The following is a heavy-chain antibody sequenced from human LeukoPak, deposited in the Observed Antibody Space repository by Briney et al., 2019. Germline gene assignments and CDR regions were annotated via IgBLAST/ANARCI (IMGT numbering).Heavy chain of an antibody. D-gene: IGHD6-19*01. J-gene: IGHJ4*02. CDR3: ASSSAMSSGWYSSFDY. V-gene: IGHV4-4*07. Sequence: LETLSLTCTVSGGSISSYYWSWIRQPAGKGLEWIGRIYTSGSTNYNPSLKSRVTMSVDTSENQFSLKLSSVTAADTAVYYCASSSAMSSGWYSSFDYWGQGTLVTVSS. CDR2: IYTSGST. CDR1: GGSISSYY.